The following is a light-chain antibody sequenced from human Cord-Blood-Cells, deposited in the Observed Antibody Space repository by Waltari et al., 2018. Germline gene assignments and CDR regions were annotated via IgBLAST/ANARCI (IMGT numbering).Light chain of an antibody. CDR1: QSVSSSY. CDR2: GAS. Sequence: EIVLTQSPGTLSLSPGERATLSCRASQSVSSSYLAWYQQKPGQAPRLLIYGASSRDTGIPDRFIGSGSGTDFTLTISRLEPEDFAVYYCQQYGSSPQDSFGQGTKLEIK. CDR3: QQYGSSPQDS. V-gene: IGKV3-20*01. J-gene: IGKJ2*03.